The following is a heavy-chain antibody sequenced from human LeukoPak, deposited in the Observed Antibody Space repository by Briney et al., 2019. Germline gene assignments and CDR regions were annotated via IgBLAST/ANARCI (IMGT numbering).Heavy chain of an antibody. J-gene: IGHJ6*03. CDR2: INHSGST. D-gene: IGHD3-10*01. V-gene: IGHV4-34*01. Sequence: PSETLSLTCAVYGGSFSGYYWSWIRQPPGKGLEWIGEINHSGSTNYNPSLKSRVTISVDTSKNQFSLKLSSVTAADTAVYYCARGPDGSGKIYYYYMDVWGKGTTVTVSS. CDR1: GGSFSGYY. CDR3: ARGPDGSGKIYYYYMDV.